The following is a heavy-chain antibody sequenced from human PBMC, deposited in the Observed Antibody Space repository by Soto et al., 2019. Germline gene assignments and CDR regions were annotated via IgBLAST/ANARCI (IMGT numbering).Heavy chain of an antibody. CDR3: ARDLKIRVAARSQPRRFNYYYYGMDV. V-gene: IGHV1-46*01. CDR2: INPSGGST. J-gene: IGHJ6*02. CDR1: GYTFTSYY. Sequence: ASVKVPCKASGYTFTSYYMHWVRQAPGQGLEWMGIINPSGGSTSYAQKFQGRVTMTRDTSTSTVYMELSSLRSEDTAVYYCARDLKIRVAARSQPRRFNYYYYGMDVWGQGTTVTVSS. D-gene: IGHD6-6*01.